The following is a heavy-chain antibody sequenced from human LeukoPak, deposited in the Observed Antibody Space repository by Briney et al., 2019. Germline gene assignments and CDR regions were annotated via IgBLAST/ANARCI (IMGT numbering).Heavy chain of an antibody. CDR2: IYYSGST. J-gene: IGHJ6*02. CDR3: AKMDCSSSSCYYYYGMDV. Sequence: SQTLSLTCTVSGGSISSGGYYCGWIRQPPGKGLEWIGSIYYSGSTYYNPSLKSRVTISVDTSKNQFSLKLSSVTAADTAVYYCAKMDCSSSSCYYYYGMDVWGQGTTVTVSS. CDR1: GGSISSGGYY. V-gene: IGHV4-39*01. D-gene: IGHD2-2*01.